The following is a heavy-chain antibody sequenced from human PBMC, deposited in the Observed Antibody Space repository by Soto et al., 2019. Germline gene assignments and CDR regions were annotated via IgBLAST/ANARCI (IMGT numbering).Heavy chain of an antibody. CDR3: ARDRLSAMATGYYYYGMDV. CDR1: GGSISSYY. CDR2: IYYSGST. Sequence: PSETLSLTCTVSGGSISSYYWSWIRQPPGKGLEWIGYIYYSGSTNYNPSLKSRVTISVDTSKNQFSLKLSSVTAADTAVYYCARDRLSAMATGYYYYGMDVWGQGTTVTVSS. J-gene: IGHJ6*02. D-gene: IGHD5-18*01. V-gene: IGHV4-59*01.